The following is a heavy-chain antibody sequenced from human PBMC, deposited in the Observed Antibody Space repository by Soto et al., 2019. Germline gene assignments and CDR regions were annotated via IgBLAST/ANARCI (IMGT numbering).Heavy chain of an antibody. V-gene: IGHV3-23*01. CDR2: ISGSGDST. D-gene: IGHD1-26*01. J-gene: IGHJ5*02. Sequence: GGSLRLSCAASEFTFSSYAMSWVRQAPGKGLEWVSAISGSGDSTFYADSVQGRFTLSRDNAKNSLYLQMNSLRDEDTAVYYCARGGGSLNWFDPWGQGTLVTVSS. CDR3: ARGGGSLNWFDP. CDR1: EFTFSSYA.